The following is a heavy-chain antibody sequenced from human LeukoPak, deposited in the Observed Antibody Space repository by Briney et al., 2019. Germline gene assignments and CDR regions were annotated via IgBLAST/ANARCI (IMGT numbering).Heavy chain of an antibody. J-gene: IGHJ4*02. V-gene: IGHV4-59*12. Sequence: SETLSLTCTVSGGSISSYYWSWIRQPPGKGLEWIGYIYHSGSTYYNPSLKSRVTISVDRSKNQFSLKLSSVTAADTAVYYCARDHAIWHGPLDYWGQGTLVTVSS. CDR2: IYHSGST. CDR1: GGSISSYY. CDR3: ARDHAIWHGPLDY.